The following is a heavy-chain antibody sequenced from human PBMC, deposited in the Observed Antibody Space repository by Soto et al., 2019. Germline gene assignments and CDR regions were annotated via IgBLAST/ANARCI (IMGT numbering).Heavy chain of an antibody. CDR2: MSYDGTKQ. Sequence: PGGSLRLSCAASGFTFSTYGMHWVRQAPGKGLEWVAAMSYDGTKQYYVDSVKCRFTISRDNSRNTLFLQLNSLRDEDTAVYYCAKEYGSTWIDHWGQGTPVTVSS. D-gene: IGHD6-13*01. J-gene: IGHJ4*02. CDR1: GFTFSTYG. V-gene: IGHV3-30*18. CDR3: AKEYGSTWIDH.